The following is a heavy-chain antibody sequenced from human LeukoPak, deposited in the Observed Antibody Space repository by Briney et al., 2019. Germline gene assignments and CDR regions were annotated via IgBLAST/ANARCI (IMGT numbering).Heavy chain of an antibody. CDR2: TYYRSKWYN. CDR1: GDIVSSNSGA. J-gene: IGHJ4*02. CDR3: VGGPGSLLH. Sequence: SQTLSLTCAISGDIVSSNSGAWNWIRQSPSRGLEWLGRTYYRSKWYNGYAVSVKSRITINPDTSKNQFSLHLNSVTPEDTAVYYCVGGPGSLLHWGQGILVTVSS. V-gene: IGHV6-1*01.